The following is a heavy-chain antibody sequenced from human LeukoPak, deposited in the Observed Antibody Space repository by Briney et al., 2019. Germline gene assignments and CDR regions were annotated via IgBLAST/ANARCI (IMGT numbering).Heavy chain of an antibody. J-gene: IGHJ4*02. CDR2: ISSSSRTI. V-gene: IGHV3-48*02. CDR3: ERDTYGDGDF. D-gene: IGHD4-17*01. Sequence: GGSLRLSCAASGFTFSSYSMNWVRQAPGEGLEWVSYISSSSRTIYYADSVKGRFTISRDNTKNSLYLQMNSLRDEDTAVYYCERDTYGDGDFWGQGTLVTVSS. CDR1: GFTFSSYS.